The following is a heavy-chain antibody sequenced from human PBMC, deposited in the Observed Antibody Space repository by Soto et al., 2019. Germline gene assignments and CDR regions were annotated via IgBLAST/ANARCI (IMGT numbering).Heavy chain of an antibody. D-gene: IGHD3-22*01. CDR2: MYHSGNT. V-gene: IGHV4-30-2*01. CDR3: ARGSGYYNWFDP. J-gene: IGHJ5*02. Sequence: KTSETLSLTCAVSGGSITSGGYSWGWIRQPPGQGLEWIGYMYHSGNTYYNPSLKGRVTISLDHSRNQFSLRLNSVTAADTAVYYCARGSGYYNWFDPWGQGTLVTVSS. CDR1: GGSITSGGYS.